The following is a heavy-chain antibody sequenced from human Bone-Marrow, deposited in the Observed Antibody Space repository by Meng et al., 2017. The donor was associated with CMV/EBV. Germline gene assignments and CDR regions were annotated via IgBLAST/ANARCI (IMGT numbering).Heavy chain of an antibody. D-gene: IGHD4-23*01. Sequence: LSCAASGFSFSTYSMNWLRQAPGKGLEWVSAISSGSDVIYYGDSVKGRFTISRDNAKNTLFLQMNSLRVEDTAVYYCAREVYGGDTDYWGQGILVTVSS. V-gene: IGHV3-21*06. J-gene: IGHJ4*02. CDR1: GFSFSTYS. CDR2: ISSGSDVI. CDR3: AREVYGGDTDY.